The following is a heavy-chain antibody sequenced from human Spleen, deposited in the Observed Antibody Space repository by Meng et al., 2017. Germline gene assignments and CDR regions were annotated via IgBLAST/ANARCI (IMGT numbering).Heavy chain of an antibody. J-gene: IGHJ4*02. CDR1: GGSIRSGDYY. CDR2: IYYSGST. D-gene: IGHD3-22*01. V-gene: IGHV4-30-4*01. CDR3: ARGVDESSGYYYVG. Sequence: QVQLQESGPGLVKPSQTLSLTCTVSGGSIRSGDYYWSWTRQPPGKGLEWIGDIYYSGSTFYSPSLKSRVTISVDTSKNQFSLKLKSVTAADTAVYYCARGVDESSGYYYVGWGQGTLVTVSS.